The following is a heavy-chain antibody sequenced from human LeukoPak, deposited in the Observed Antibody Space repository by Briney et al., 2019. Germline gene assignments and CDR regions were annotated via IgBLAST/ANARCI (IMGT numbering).Heavy chain of an antibody. CDR1: GFTFSTYS. D-gene: IGHD5-18*01. Sequence: GGSLRLSCASSGFTFSTYSMSWVRQAPGKGLEWVSYISRSASSIYYADSVKGRFTISRDNSKNTLYLQMNSLRVEDTAVYYCARARGYSYGCDYWGQGTLVTVSS. J-gene: IGHJ4*02. V-gene: IGHV3-21*04. CDR2: ISRSASSI. CDR3: ARARGYSYGCDY.